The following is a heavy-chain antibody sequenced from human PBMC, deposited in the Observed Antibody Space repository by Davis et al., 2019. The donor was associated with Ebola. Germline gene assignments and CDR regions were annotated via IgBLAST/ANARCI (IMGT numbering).Heavy chain of an antibody. CDR3: AKGGSSSGRGGYFDY. D-gene: IGHD6-6*01. J-gene: IGHJ4*02. CDR1: GFTFSTYA. V-gene: IGHV3-23*01. CDR2: ISGSVGNT. Sequence: PGGSLRLSCAASGFTFSTYAMSWVRQAPGKGLEWVSGISGSVGNTYYADSVKGRFTISRDNSKNTLYLQMNSRRAEDTAVYCWAKGGSSSGRGGYFDYWGQGTLVTVSS.